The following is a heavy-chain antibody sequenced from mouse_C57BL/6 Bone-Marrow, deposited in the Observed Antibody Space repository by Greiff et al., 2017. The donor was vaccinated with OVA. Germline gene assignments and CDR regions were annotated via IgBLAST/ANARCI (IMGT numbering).Heavy chain of an antibody. Sequence: EVHLVESGAELVRPGASVKLSCTASGFNIKDDYMHWVKQRPEQGLEWIGWIDPENGDTEYASKFQGKATITADTSSNTAYLQLSSLTSEDTAVYYCTTEGILREGFAYWGQGTLVTVSA. CDR3: TTEGILREGFAY. J-gene: IGHJ3*01. D-gene: IGHD1-1*01. CDR2: IDPENGDT. CDR1: GFNIKDDY. V-gene: IGHV14-4*01.